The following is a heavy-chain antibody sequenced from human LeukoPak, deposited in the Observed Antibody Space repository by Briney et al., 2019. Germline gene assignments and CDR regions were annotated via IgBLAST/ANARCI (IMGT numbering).Heavy chain of an antibody. D-gene: IGHD6-19*01. J-gene: IGHJ4*02. V-gene: IGHV4-59*01. Sequence: SETLSLTCTVSGGSISSYYWSWIRQPPGKGLEWIGYIYYSGSTNYNPSLKSRVTISVDTSKNQFSLKLSSVTAADTAAYYCARARAVAVSTEIDYWGQGTLVTVSS. CDR2: IYYSGST. CDR1: GGSISSYY. CDR3: ARARAVAVSTEIDY.